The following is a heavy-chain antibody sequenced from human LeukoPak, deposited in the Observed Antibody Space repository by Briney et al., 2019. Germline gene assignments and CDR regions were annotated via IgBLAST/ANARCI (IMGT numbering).Heavy chain of an antibody. CDR3: ARVHKGAGYYYYYYMDV. Sequence: SETLSLTCTVSGYSISSGYYWGWIRQPAGKGLEWIGRIYTSGSTNYNPSLKSRVTISVDTSKNQFSLKLSSVTAADTAVYYCARVHKGAGYYYYYYMDVWGKGTTVTVSS. V-gene: IGHV4-61*02. J-gene: IGHJ6*03. D-gene: IGHD1-26*01. CDR1: GYSISSGYY. CDR2: IYTSGST.